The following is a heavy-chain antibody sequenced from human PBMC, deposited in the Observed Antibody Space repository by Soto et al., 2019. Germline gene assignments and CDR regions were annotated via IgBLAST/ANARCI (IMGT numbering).Heavy chain of an antibody. CDR3: AKDLSPSGAPASPGYSSSGYFDY. V-gene: IGHV3-23*01. CDR1: GFTFSSYA. Sequence: GSLRLSCAASGFTFSSYAMSWVRQAPGKGLEWVSAIIGSGGSTYYADSVKGRFTISRDNSKNTLYLQMNSLRAEDTAVYYCAKDLSPSGAPASPGYSSSGYFDYWGQGTLVTVSS. CDR2: IIGSGGST. J-gene: IGHJ4*02. D-gene: IGHD6-13*01.